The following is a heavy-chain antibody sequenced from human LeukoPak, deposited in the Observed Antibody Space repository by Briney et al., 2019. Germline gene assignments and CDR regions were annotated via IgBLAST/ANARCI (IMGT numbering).Heavy chain of an antibody. D-gene: IGHD4-17*01. CDR3: AKIPYGDYRVNFDY. V-gene: IGHV3-11*06. CDR1: GFTLSTYW. Sequence: GGSLRLSCAASGFTLSTYWMHWVRQAPGKGLEWVSYISSGSTYTNYADSVKGRFTISRDNAKNSLFLQMNSLRAEDTAVYYCAKIPYGDYRVNFDYWGQGTLVTVSS. CDR2: ISSGSTYT. J-gene: IGHJ4*02.